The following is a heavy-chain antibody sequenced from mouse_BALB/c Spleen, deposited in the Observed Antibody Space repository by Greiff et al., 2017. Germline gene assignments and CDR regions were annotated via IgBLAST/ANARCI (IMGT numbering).Heavy chain of an antibody. CDR3: ARVTTASWFAY. CDR1: GYTFTDYA. V-gene: IGHV1S137*01. D-gene: IGHD1-2*01. CDR2: ISTYYGDA. Sequence: VQLQESGAELVRPGVSVKISCKGSGYTFTDYAMHWVKQSHAKSLEWIGVISTYYGDASYNQKFKGKATMTVDKSSSTAYMELARLTSEDSAIYYCARVTTASWFAYWGQGTLVTVSA. J-gene: IGHJ3*01.